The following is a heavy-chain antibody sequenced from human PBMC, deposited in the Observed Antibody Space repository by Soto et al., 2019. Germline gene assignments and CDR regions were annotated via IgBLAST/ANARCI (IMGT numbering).Heavy chain of an antibody. Sequence: GGSLRLSCAASGFTVSSNYMSWVRQAPGKGLEWVSVIYSGGSTYYADSVKGRFTISRHNSKNTLYLQMNSLRAEDTAVYYCARELLWFGELPENAFDIWGQGTMVTVSS. CDR1: GFTVSSNY. D-gene: IGHD3-10*01. J-gene: IGHJ3*02. V-gene: IGHV3-53*04. CDR2: IYSGGST. CDR3: ARELLWFGELPENAFDI.